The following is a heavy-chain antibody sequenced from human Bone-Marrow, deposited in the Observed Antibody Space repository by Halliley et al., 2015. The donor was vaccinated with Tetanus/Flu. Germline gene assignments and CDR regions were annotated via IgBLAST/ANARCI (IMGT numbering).Heavy chain of an antibody. D-gene: IGHD2-15*01. Sequence: TLSLTCSVYGTSFGDHFWSWIRQTPGKGLEWIGEIYHSGNTNYKASLKSRLKISINATKNLFSLKLNSVTAADTGTYFCARGRSRIVALPFDSWGQGSLLIVSS. J-gene: IGHJ4*02. CDR2: IYHSGNT. CDR1: GTSFGDHF. CDR3: ARGRSRIVALPFDS. V-gene: IGHV4-34*01.